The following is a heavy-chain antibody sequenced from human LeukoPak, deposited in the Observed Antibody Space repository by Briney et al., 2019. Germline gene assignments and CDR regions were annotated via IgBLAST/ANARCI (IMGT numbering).Heavy chain of an antibody. CDR3: AKGNSGYFADL. J-gene: IGHJ5*02. CDR1: GFIFNNYG. CDR2: ISNDGGGT. V-gene: IGHV3-23*01. Sequence: GGSLRLSCSASGFIFNNYGLMWVRQAPGKGLEWVSAISNDGGGTTYADFVKGRFTISRDNSKNTPSLQMNSLRPDDTALYYCAKGNSGYFADLWGQGTVVTVSS. D-gene: IGHD3-22*01.